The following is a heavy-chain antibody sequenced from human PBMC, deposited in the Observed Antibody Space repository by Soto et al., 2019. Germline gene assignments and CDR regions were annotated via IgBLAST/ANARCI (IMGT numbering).Heavy chain of an antibody. CDR3: ARGMTPPGASAWYYFDS. V-gene: IGHV4-4*07. D-gene: IGHD2-8*02. CDR2: FSLSGTT. CDR1: GASITGSSY. J-gene: IGHJ4*02. Sequence: TSETLSLTCTVSGASITGSSYWSWIRQPAGKGLEWIGRFSLSGTTNYNPSLRSRVTMSADVSKNQFSLRLTSVTAADTALYYCARGMTPPGASAWYYFDSWGQGTLVTVSS.